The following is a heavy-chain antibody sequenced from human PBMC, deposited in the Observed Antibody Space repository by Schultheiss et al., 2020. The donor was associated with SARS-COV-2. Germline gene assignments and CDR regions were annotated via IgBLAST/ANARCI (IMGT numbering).Heavy chain of an antibody. J-gene: IGHJ6*02. CDR1: GGSISPYY. V-gene: IGHV4-59*08. CDR2: IRHMGYT. CDR3: ARHPLPLTMSGVAPYFYHGMDV. Sequence: SQTLSLTCTVSGGSISPYYWSWIRQPPGKGLEWIGEIRHMGYTNYNPSLKSRVTISVDTSKNQVSLNLTSVTAADTAVYYCARHPLPLTMSGVAPYFYHGMDVWGQGTTVTVSS. D-gene: IGHD3-3*01.